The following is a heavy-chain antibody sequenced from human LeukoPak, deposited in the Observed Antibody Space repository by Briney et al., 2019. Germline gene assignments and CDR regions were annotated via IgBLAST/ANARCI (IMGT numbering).Heavy chain of an antibody. V-gene: IGHV4-34*01. Sequence: SETLSLTCAVYGGSFSGYYWSWIRQPPGKGLEWIGEINHSGSTNYNPSLKSRVTISVDTSKNQFSLKLSSVTAADTAVYYCARGAPLYCTNGVCSYYYCYYYMDVWGKGTTVTVSS. CDR3: ARGAPLYCTNGVCSYYYCYYYMDV. J-gene: IGHJ6*03. CDR1: GGSFSGYY. D-gene: IGHD2-8*01. CDR2: INHSGST.